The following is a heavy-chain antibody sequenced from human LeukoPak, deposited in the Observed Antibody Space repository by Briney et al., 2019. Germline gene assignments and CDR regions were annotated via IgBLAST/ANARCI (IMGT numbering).Heavy chain of an antibody. CDR3: ARGIVVVPAAHVNWFDP. D-gene: IGHD2-2*01. Sequence: GALRLSCAASGFTFSSYGMHWVRQAPGKGLEWVAFIRYDGSNKYYADSVKGRFTISRDNSKNTLYLQMNSLRAEDTAVYYCARGIVVVPAAHVNWFDPWGQGTLVTVSS. V-gene: IGHV3-30*02. J-gene: IGHJ5*02. CDR1: GFTFSSYG. CDR2: IRYDGSNK.